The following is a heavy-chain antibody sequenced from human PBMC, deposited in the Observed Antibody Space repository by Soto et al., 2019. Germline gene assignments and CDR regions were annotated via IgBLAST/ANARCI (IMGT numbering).Heavy chain of an antibody. V-gene: IGHV1-69*12. CDR3: ARGDATKIVVTTYYAMDV. CDR1: GGSLSNYG. J-gene: IGHJ6*02. D-gene: IGHD3-22*01. Sequence: QVQLVQSGAEVKKPGSSVKVSCKASGGSLSNYGISWVRQAPGQGLEWMGAIIPVFGTPNYAQKFQDRVRISADESTTTVYMEVRSLTSEATAVYYCARGDATKIVVTTYYAMDVWGQGTTVTVSS. CDR2: IIPVFGTP.